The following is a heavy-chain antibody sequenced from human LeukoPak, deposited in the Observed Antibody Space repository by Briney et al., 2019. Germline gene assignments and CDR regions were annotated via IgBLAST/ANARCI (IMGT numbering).Heavy chain of an antibody. CDR1: GGSISSCY. Sequence: KPSETLSLTCTVSGGSISSCYWSWIRQPPGKGLEWIGYIYYSGSTNYNPSLKSRVTISVDTSKNQFSLKLSSVTAADTAVYYCARDRYYYGSGSYSTDWYFDLWGRGTLVTVSS. CDR3: ARDRYYYGSGSYSTDWYFDL. J-gene: IGHJ2*01. D-gene: IGHD3-10*01. V-gene: IGHV4-59*01. CDR2: IYYSGST.